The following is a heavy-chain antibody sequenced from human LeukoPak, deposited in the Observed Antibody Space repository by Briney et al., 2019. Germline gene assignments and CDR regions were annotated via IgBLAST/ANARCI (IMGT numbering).Heavy chain of an antibody. CDR3: ARDGGAAIGKYYYYYGMDV. CDR2: ISSSSSTI. Sequence: GGSLRLSCAASGFTFSSYSMNRVRQAPGKGLEWVSYISSSSSTIYYADSVKGRFTISRDNAKNSLYLQMNSLRDEDTAVYYCARDGGAAIGKYYYYYGMDVWGQGTTVTVSS. D-gene: IGHD2-2*01. V-gene: IGHV3-48*02. J-gene: IGHJ6*02. CDR1: GFTFSSYS.